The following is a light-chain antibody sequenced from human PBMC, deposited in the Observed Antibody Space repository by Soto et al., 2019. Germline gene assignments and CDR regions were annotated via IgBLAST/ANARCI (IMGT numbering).Light chain of an antibody. Sequence: AIRMTQSPSSFSASTGDRVTITCRTSQGISSNLAWYQQKPGKAPKLLLYAASTLQSGVPSRFSGSGSGTDFTITISCLQSEDFATYYCQQYCYPPWTFGQGTKVEIK. V-gene: IGKV1-8*01. CDR3: QQYCYPPWT. CDR1: QGISSN. CDR2: AAS. J-gene: IGKJ1*01.